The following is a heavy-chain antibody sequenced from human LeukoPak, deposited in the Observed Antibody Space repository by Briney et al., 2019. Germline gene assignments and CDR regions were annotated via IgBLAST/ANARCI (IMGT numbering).Heavy chain of an antibody. V-gene: IGHV3-7*01. CDR3: AREPRDAYGLFDS. D-gene: IGHD4-17*01. CDR1: GFTF. J-gene: IGHJ4*02. CDR2: IKWDGSEG. Sequence: GGSLRLSCAASGFTFMSWVRKSPGRGLEWVGNIKWDGSEGYYADSVKGRFTISRDNAKNSVFLQMNSLRVEDTGVYYCAREPRDAYGLFDSWGQGTLVTVSP.